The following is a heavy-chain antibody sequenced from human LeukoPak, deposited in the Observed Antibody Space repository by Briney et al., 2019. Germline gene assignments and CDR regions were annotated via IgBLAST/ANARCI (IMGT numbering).Heavy chain of an antibody. CDR2: IYYSGST. V-gene: IGHV4-39*01. Sequence: SETLSLTCTVSGGSISSSSYYWGWIRQPPGKGLEWIGSIYYSGSTYYNPSLKSRVTISVDTSKNQFSLKLSSVTAADTAVYYCAISAAAGDAWGQGTLVTVSS. J-gene: IGHJ5*02. D-gene: IGHD6-13*01. CDR1: GGSISSSSYY. CDR3: AISAAAGDA.